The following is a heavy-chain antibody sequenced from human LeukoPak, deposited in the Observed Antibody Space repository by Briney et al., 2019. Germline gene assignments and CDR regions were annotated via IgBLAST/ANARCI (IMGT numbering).Heavy chain of an antibody. CDR2: IIPIFGTA. Sequence: SVKVSCKASGGTFSSYAISWVRQAPGQGLEWMGGIIPIFGTANYAQRFQGRVTITADESTSTAYMELSSLRSEDTAVYYCARGYCSSTSCYDYYYYYYMDVWGKGTTVTVSS. CDR1: GGTFSSYA. V-gene: IGHV1-69*13. D-gene: IGHD2-2*01. CDR3: ARGYCSSTSCYDYYYYYYMDV. J-gene: IGHJ6*03.